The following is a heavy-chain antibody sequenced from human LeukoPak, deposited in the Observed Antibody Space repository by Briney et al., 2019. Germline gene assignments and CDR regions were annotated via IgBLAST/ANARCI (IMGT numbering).Heavy chain of an antibody. D-gene: IGHD4-23*01. J-gene: IGHJ4*02. V-gene: IGHV3-7*01. CDR3: ARDTYGGFDS. Sequence: GGSLRLSCAASGFTFSKYWTGWVRQAPGKGLKWVASINQDGTEKYYVDSVKGRFTISRGNAENSLYLQINSLGAEDTAVYYCARDTYGGFDSWGQGTLVTVSS. CDR1: GFTFSKYW. CDR2: INQDGTEK.